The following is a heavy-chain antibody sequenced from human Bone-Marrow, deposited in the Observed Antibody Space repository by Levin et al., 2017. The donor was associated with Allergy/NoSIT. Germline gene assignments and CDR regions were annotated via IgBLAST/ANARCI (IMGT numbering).Heavy chain of an antibody. CDR2: IYYSGST. CDR1: GGSISIGDYY. D-gene: IGHD3-10*01. CDR3: ARGLYGSGSYYTPPVYFDY. J-gene: IGHJ4*02. Sequence: SETLSLTCTVSGGSISIGDYYWSWIRQPPGKGLEWIGYIYYSGSTYYNPSLKSRVTISVDTSKNQFSLKLSSVTAADTAVYYCARGLYGSGSYYTPPVYFDYWGQGTLVTVSS. V-gene: IGHV4-30-4*01.